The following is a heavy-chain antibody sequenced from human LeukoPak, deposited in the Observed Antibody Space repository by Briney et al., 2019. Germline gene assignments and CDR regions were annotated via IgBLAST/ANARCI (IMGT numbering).Heavy chain of an antibody. V-gene: IGHV3-21*01. Sequence: GGSLRLSCAASGFTFSSYNMNWVRQAPGKGLEWVSYISSSSSYIYYADSLKGRFTISRDNAKNSLYLQMNSLRAEDTAVYYCARDRGNQRGYYYYYMDVWGKGTTVTVSS. CDR2: ISSSSSYI. D-gene: IGHD1-14*01. CDR1: GFTFSSYN. J-gene: IGHJ6*03. CDR3: ARDRGNQRGYYYYYMDV.